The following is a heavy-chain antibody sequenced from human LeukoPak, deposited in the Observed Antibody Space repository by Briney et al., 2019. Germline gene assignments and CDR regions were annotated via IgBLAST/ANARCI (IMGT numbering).Heavy chain of an antibody. CDR1: GYTLTSYY. CDR2: INPSGGST. V-gene: IGHV1-46*01. CDR3: ARVFGNRSLNGTPENFDY. Sequence: TVKVSRKASGYTLTSYYMHGVRHPPGQGLEWMGRINPSGGSTRYEQKLQRRLTMTSDTSTSRVYMELSTLRAQDTGVYYCARVFGNRSLNGTPENFDYWGQGTLVTVSS. D-gene: IGHD1-20*01. J-gene: IGHJ4*02.